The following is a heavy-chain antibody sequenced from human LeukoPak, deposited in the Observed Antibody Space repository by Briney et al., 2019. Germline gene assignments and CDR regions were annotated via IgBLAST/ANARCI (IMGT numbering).Heavy chain of an antibody. Sequence: SETLSLTCTVSGGSISSRSYYWGWIRQPPGKGLEWIGSIYYTGSTYYNPSLKSRVTISVDTSKNQFSLKLSSVTAADTAVYYCARDHRGSGSRYYYYYMDVWGKGTTVTISS. CDR1: GGSISSRSYY. CDR2: IYYTGST. V-gene: IGHV4-39*02. D-gene: IGHD3-10*01. J-gene: IGHJ6*03. CDR3: ARDHRGSGSRYYYYYMDV.